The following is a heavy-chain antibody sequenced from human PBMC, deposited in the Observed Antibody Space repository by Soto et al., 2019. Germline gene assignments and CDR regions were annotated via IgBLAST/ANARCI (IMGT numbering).Heavy chain of an antibody. V-gene: IGHV1-46*01. CDR2: VNPSGGHT. J-gene: IGHJ4*02. CDR3: ARGGHVVVVTAALDY. Sequence: QVQLMQSGAEVKKPGASVKVSCKASGDTFTDYYIHWVRQAPGQGLEWMGTVNPSGGHTTYAQHFLGRGTVTRDTATSTLYMELTSLRSEDTAVYYCARGGHVVVVTAALDYWGQGTLVTVSS. CDR1: GDTFTDYY. D-gene: IGHD2-21*02.